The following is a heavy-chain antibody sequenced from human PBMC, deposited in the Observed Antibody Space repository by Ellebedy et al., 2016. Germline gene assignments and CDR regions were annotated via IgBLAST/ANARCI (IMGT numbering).Heavy chain of an antibody. V-gene: IGHV3-33*08. D-gene: IGHD3-22*01. CDR3: AREVDPHYYDSSGYYHVYYYYGMDV. J-gene: IGHJ6*02. CDR2: IWYDGSNK. Sequence: LSLTCAASGFTFSSYGMHWVRQAPGKGLEWVAVIWYDGSNKYYADSVKGRFTISRDNSKNTLYLQMNSLRAEDTAVYYCAREVDPHYYDSSGYYHVYYYYGMDVWGQGTTVTVSS. CDR1: GFTFSSYG.